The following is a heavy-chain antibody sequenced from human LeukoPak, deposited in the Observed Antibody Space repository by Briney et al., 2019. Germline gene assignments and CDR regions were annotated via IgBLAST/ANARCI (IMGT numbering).Heavy chain of an antibody. CDR2: IFPSGGEI. CDR1: GFTFSTFA. V-gene: IGHV3-23*01. Sequence: GGSLRLSCAASGFTFSTFAMIWVRQPPGKGLEWVSSIFPSGGEIHYADSVRGRFTISRDNSKNTLYLQMNSLRAEDTAVYYCAKDSPRGATVTTKERDSDYWGQGTLDTVSS. J-gene: IGHJ4*02. CDR3: AKDSPRGATVTTKERDSDY. D-gene: IGHD4-17*01.